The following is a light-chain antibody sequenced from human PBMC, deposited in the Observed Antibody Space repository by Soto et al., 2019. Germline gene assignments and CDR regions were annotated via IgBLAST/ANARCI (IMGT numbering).Light chain of an antibody. CDR1: QSVSSN. V-gene: IGKV3-15*01. CDR2: HAS. Sequence: EIVMTQSPATRSVSPGERATLSCRASQSVSSNLAWYQQKPGQAPRLLLYHASTRATGIPARFSGRGSGTEFTLTISSLQSEDFAVYYCQQYNKWPLTCGGGTKVEIK. J-gene: IGKJ4*02. CDR3: QQYNKWPLT.